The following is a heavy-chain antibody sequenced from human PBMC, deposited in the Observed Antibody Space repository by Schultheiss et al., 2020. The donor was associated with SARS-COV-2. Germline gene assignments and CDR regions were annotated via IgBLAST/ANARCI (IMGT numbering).Heavy chain of an antibody. CDR3: ARSGDGDFDY. Sequence: DSLKGRFTISRDSAKNTLYLQMNSLRVEDTAVYYCARSGDGDFDYWGQGTLVTVSS. J-gene: IGHJ4*02. D-gene: IGHD4-17*01. V-gene: IGHV3-74*01.